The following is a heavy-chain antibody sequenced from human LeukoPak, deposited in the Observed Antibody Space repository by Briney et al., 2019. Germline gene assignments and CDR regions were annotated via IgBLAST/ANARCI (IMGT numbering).Heavy chain of an antibody. Sequence: GGSLRLSCAASGFTFSSYSMNWVRQAPGKGLEWVSSISSSSSYIYYADSVKGRFTISRDSAKNSLYLQMNSLRAEDTAVYYCARDSTRGPYYYYYGMDVWGKGTTVTVFS. CDR3: ARDSTRGPYYYYYGMDV. V-gene: IGHV3-21*01. D-gene: IGHD2-2*01. CDR1: GFTFSSYS. CDR2: ISSSSSYI. J-gene: IGHJ6*04.